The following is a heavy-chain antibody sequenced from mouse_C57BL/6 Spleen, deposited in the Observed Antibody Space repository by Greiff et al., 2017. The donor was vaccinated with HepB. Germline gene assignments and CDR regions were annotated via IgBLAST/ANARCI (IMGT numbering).Heavy chain of an antibody. CDR3: ARDAGYFDY. CDR2: ISDGGSYT. J-gene: IGHJ2*01. Sequence: EVKLMESGGGLVKPGGSLKLSCAASGFTFRSYAMSWVRQTPEKRLEWVATISDGGSYTYYPDNVKGRFTISRDNAKNNLYLQMSHLKSEDTAMYYCARDAGYFDYWGQGTTLTVSS. CDR1: GFTFRSYA. V-gene: IGHV5-4*01.